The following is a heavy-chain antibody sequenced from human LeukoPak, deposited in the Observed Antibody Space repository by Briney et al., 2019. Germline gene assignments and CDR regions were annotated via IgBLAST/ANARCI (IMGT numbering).Heavy chain of an antibody. Sequence: PGGSLRLSCAASGFTFSSYAMHWVRQAPGKGLEWVAVISYDGSNKYYADSVKGRFTISRDNSKNTLYLQMNSLRAEDTAVYYCAREWVEAMVRGVIIEYGMDVWGQGTTVTVSS. D-gene: IGHD3-10*01. V-gene: IGHV3-30-3*01. CDR3: AREWVEAMVRGVIIEYGMDV. J-gene: IGHJ6*02. CDR1: GFTFSSYA. CDR2: ISYDGSNK.